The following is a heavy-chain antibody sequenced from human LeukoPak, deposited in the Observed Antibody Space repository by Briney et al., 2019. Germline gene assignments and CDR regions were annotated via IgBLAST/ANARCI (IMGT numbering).Heavy chain of an antibody. CDR3: ARWVGATTRYFDY. CDR2: IYHSGST. V-gene: IGHV4-39*07. CDR1: GGSISSSSYY. D-gene: IGHD1-26*01. J-gene: IGHJ4*02. Sequence: SETLSLTCTVSGGSISSSSYYWGWIRQPPGKGLEWIGSIYHSGSTYHNPSLKSRVTISVDTSKNQFSLKLSSVTAADTAVYYCARWVGATTRYFDYWGQGTLVTVSS.